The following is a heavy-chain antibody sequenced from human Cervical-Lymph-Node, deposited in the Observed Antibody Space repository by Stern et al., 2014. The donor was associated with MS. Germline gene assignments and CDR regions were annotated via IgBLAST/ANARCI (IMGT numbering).Heavy chain of an antibody. CDR2: IWKDGGTP. J-gene: IGHJ4*02. Sequence: VHLVESGGGVVPPGRSLRLSCAASGFSFSRYAMHWVRQAPGKGLEWAALIWKDGGTPYYADSVTSRFTIARDNVKNTLYLQMNSLRAEDTAVYYCASAYSSSHYYFDYWGQGTLVTVSS. CDR3: ASAYSSSHYYFDY. CDR1: GFSFSRYA. V-gene: IGHV3-33*01. D-gene: IGHD6-13*01.